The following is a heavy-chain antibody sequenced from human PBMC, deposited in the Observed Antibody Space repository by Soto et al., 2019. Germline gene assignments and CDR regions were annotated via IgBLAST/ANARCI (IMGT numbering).Heavy chain of an antibody. CDR1: GYTFTSYG. V-gene: IGHV1-18*01. CDR3: ARGWSGRSSSSDYWFDP. CDR2: ISAYNGNT. Sequence: ASVKVSCKASGYTFTSYGISWVRQAPGQGLEWMGWISAYNGNTNYAQKLQGRVTMTTDTSTSTAYMELRSLRSDDTAVYYCARGWSGRSSSSDYWFDPWGQGTLVTVA. J-gene: IGHJ5*02. D-gene: IGHD6-6*01.